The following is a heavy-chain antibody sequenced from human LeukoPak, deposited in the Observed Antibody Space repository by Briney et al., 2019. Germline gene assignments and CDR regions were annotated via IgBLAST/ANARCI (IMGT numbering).Heavy chain of an antibody. CDR1: GFTFSRYW. D-gene: IGHD5-12*01. CDR2: INSDGSTT. V-gene: IGHV3-74*01. J-gene: IGHJ6*03. Sequence: PGGSLRLSCVASGFTFSRYWMHWVRHAPGKGLVWVSRINSDGSTTGYADSVKGRFTVSRDNSKNTLYLQMKSLRAEDTAVYYCAKGGGYEAQYYYYYLDVWGKGTTVTISS. CDR3: AKGGGYEAQYYYYYLDV.